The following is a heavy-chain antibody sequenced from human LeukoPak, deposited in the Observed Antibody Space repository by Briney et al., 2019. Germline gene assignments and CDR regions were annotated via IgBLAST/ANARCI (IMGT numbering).Heavy chain of an antibody. CDR1: GFAFSSQA. D-gene: IGHD6-19*01. Sequence: GGSLRLSCAASGFAFSSQAMGWVRQAPGKGLEWVSVISDSGSLTYYADSVKGRFTISRDNSKKTLFLQLNSLRAEDTAIYYCAKDARRTDGWYYFDYWGQGALVTVSS. CDR2: ISDSGSLT. V-gene: IGHV3-23*01. J-gene: IGHJ4*02. CDR3: AKDARRTDGWYYFDY.